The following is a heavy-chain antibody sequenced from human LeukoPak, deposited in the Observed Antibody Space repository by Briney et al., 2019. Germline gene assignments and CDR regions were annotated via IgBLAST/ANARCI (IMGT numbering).Heavy chain of an antibody. CDR2: ISGSGGST. CDR1: GFTFSSYA. J-gene: IGHJ3*02. CDR3: AKGATVVPGGDDAFDI. V-gene: IGHV3-23*01. Sequence: PGGSLRLSCAASGFTFSSYAMSWVRQAPGKGLEWVSAISGSGGSTYYADSVKGRFTISRDNSKNTLYLQMNSLRAEDTAVYYCAKGATVVPGGDDAFDIWGQGTMVTVSS. D-gene: IGHD4-23*01.